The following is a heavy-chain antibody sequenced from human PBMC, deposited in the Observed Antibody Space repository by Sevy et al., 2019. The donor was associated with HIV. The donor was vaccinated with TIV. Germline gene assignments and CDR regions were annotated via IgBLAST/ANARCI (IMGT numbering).Heavy chain of an antibody. CDR2: IYYSGST. J-gene: IGHJ2*01. CDR3: ARTPGQNYWYFDL. V-gene: IGHV4-59*01. Sequence: SETLSLACTVSGGSISSYYWSWIRRPPGKGLEWIGYIYYSGSTNYNPSLKSRVTISVDTSKNQFSLKLSSVTAADTAVYYSARTPGQNYWYFDLWGRGTLVTVSS. CDR1: GGSISSYY.